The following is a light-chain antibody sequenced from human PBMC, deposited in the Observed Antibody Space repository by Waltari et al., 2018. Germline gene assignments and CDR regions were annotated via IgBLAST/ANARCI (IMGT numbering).Light chain of an antibody. J-gene: IGKJ5*01. CDR3: QQYYSTPIT. CDR1: PSVLYSSNNKNY. CDR2: WAS. Sequence: DIVMTQSPDSLAVSLGERATIKCTSSPSVLYSSNNKNYLAWYQQKPGQPPKLLIYWASTRESGVPDRFSGSGSGTDFTLTISSLQAQDVAVYYCQQYYSTPITFGQGHDWRLN. V-gene: IGKV4-1*01.